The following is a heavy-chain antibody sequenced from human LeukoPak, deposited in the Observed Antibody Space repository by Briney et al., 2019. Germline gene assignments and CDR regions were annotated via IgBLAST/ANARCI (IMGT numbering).Heavy chain of an antibody. CDR2: ISDGGGST. V-gene: IGHV3-23*01. CDR1: GFIFNNYA. J-gene: IGHJ4*02. CDR3: AKDRGSASYRSHFDY. D-gene: IGHD1-26*01. Sequence: TGGSLRLSCAASGFIFNNYAMNWVRQAPGKGLEWVSSISDGGGSTYYTDSVKGRFTISRDNSKNTLYLQMSTLRAEDTAVYYCAKDRGSASYRSHFDYWGQGTLVTVSS.